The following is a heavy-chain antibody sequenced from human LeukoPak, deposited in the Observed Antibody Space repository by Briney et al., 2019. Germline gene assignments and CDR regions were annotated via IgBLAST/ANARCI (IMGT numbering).Heavy chain of an antibody. CDR2: IRYDGSGK. V-gene: IGHV3-30*02. Sequence: PGGSLRLSCAASGFTFSSYGMHWVRQAPGKGLEWVAFIRYDGSGKYYGDSVKGRFTISRDISKNTLHLQMNSLRAEDTAVYYCAKVASIAAAGEFGSWGQGTLATVSS. J-gene: IGHJ4*02. CDR3: AKVASIAAAGEFGS. D-gene: IGHD6-13*01. CDR1: GFTFSSYG.